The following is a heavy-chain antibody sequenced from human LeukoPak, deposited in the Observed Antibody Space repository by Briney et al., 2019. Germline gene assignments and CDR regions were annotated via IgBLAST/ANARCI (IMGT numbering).Heavy chain of an antibody. CDR3: ASAVRGIAARTPGFDP. J-gene: IGHJ5*02. CDR1: GGSFSGYY. D-gene: IGHD6-6*01. V-gene: IGHV4-34*01. Sequence: SETLSLTCAVYGGSFSGYYWSWIRQPPGKGLEWIGEINHSGSTNYNPSLKSRVTISVDTSKNQFSLKLSSVTAADTAVYYCASAVRGIAARTPGFDPWGQGTLVTVSS. CDR2: INHSGST.